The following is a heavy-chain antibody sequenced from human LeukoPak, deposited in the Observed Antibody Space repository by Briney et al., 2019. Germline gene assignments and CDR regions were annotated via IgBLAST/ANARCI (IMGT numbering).Heavy chain of an antibody. Sequence: SVKVSCKASGGTFSRYVSSWVRQAPGRGLEWMGGIIPIFGTANYAQKFQGRVTITADESTSTAYMELSSLRSEDTAVYYCAVYGDYDSHAFDIWGQGTMVTVSS. CDR3: AVYGDYDSHAFDI. CDR1: GGTFSRYV. J-gene: IGHJ3*02. V-gene: IGHV1-69*01. D-gene: IGHD4-17*01. CDR2: IIPIFGTA.